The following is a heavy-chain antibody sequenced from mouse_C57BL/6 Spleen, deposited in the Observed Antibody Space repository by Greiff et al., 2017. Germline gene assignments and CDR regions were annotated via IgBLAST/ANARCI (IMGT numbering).Heavy chain of an antibody. J-gene: IGHJ4*01. V-gene: IGHV2-3*01. CDR2: IWGDGST. CDR3: AKKRDYYGSSYDYYAMDY. CDR1: GFSLTSYG. D-gene: IGHD1-1*01. Sequence: VQLQQSGPGLVAPSQSLSITCTVSGFSLTSYGVSWVRQPPGKGLEWLGVIWGDGSTNYHSALISRLSISKDNSKSQVFLKLNSLQTDDTATYYCAKKRDYYGSSYDYYAMDYWGQGTSVTVSS.